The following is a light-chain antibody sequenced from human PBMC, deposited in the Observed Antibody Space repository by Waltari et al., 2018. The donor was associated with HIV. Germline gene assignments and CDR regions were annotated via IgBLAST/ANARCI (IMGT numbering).Light chain of an antibody. CDR2: DVS. CDR1: SSDVGGYTY. CDR3: KSYMGSLRWV. Sequence: SAPPQPPSASGSPGQSVTISCTGTSSDVGGYTYVSWYQQHPGRAPKLMIFDVSKRPSGVPDRFSGSKSGNTASLTISALQPEDEADYYCKSYMGSLRWVFGGGTKLTVL. J-gene: IGLJ3*02. V-gene: IGLV2-8*01.